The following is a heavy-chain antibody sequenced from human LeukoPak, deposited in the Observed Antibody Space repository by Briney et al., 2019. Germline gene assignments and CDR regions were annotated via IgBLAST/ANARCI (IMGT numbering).Heavy chain of an antibody. D-gene: IGHD2/OR15-2a*01. V-gene: IGHV3-21*03. CDR2: IFSSSTYI. CDR3: ARDFYDGFALDY. CDR1: GFAFNTYS. J-gene: IGHJ4*02. Sequence: GGSLRLSCAASGFAFNTYSMNWVRQAPGKGLEWVSFIFSSSTYIYYTDSVKGRFTISRDNARNSLYLQMDNLRAEDTGVYYCARDFYDGFALDYWGQGTLATVSS.